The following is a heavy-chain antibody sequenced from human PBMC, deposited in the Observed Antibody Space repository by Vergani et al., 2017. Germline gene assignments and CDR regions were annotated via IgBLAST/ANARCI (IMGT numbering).Heavy chain of an antibody. Sequence: EVQLVESGGVVVQPGGSLRLSCAASGFTFDDYTMHWVRQAPGKGLEWVSLFSWDGGSTDYADSVKGRFTISRDNSKNSLYLQMNSLRTEDTALYYCAKGKGDIGVVDEWGQGTLVTVSS. CDR3: AKGKGDIGVVDE. CDR1: GFTFDDYT. J-gene: IGHJ4*02. D-gene: IGHD2-21*01. CDR2: FSWDGGST. V-gene: IGHV3-43*01.